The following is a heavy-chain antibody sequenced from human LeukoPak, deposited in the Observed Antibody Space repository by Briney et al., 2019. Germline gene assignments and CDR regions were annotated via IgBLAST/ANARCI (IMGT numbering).Heavy chain of an antibody. D-gene: IGHD3-16*01. CDR1: GGTFSSYA. V-gene: IGHV1-69*05. J-gene: IGHJ3*02. CDR2: IIPIFGTA. CDR3: ARGSITFGGVLGAFDI. Sequence: ASVKVSCKASGGTFSSYAISWVRQAPGQGLEWMGRIIPIFGTANYAQKFQGRVTITTDESTSTAYMELSSLRSEDTAVYYCARGSITFGGVLGAFDIWGQGTTVTVSS.